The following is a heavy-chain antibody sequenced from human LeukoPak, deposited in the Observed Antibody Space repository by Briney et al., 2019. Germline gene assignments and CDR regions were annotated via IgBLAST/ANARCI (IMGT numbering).Heavy chain of an antibody. CDR3: ARASYQVAAGLFDY. D-gene: IGHD6-13*01. V-gene: IGHV4-59*01. CDR2: IYYSGST. J-gene: IGHJ4*02. CDR1: GGSISSYH. Sequence: PSETLSLTCTVSGGSISSYHWSWIRQPPGKGLEWIGYIYYSGSTNYNPSLKSRVTISVDTSKNQFSLKLSSVTAADTAVYYCARASYQVAAGLFDYWGQGTLVTVSS.